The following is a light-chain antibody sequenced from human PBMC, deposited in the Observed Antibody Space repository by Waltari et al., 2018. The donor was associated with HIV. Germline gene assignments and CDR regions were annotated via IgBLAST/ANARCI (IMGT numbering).Light chain of an antibody. V-gene: IGLV1-44*01. J-gene: IGLJ2*01. CDR2: ADA. Sequence: QSVLTQPPSASGTPGQRVTISCSGSTPNIGSSNVNWYQQFSRAAPKLHIYADAQRPSGVSDRFSASKSGTAASLVISGLQSEDEADYYCSTWDDRLNGVVFGGGTRLTVV. CDR1: TPNIGSSN. CDR3: STWDDRLNGVV.